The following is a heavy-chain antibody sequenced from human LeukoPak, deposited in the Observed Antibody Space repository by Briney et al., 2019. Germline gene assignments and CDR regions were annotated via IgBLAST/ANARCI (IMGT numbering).Heavy chain of an antibody. Sequence: LGGSLRLSCAASGFTLSNHWMTWVRQVPGRGPERVANVNRDGSETYYLDSVKGRFTISKDNAKTSLYLQMNSLRAEDTALYHCARNNGMDVWGQGTTVIVSS. J-gene: IGHJ6*02. V-gene: IGHV3-7*03. CDR1: GFTLSNHW. CDR2: VNRDGSET. CDR3: ARNNGMDV.